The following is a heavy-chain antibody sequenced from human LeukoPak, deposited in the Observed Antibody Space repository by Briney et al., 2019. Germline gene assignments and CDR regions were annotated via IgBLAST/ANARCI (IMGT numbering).Heavy chain of an antibody. J-gene: IGHJ3*02. V-gene: IGHV3-9*01. Sequence: PGGSLRLSCAASGFTFDDYAMHWVRQAPGKGLEWVSGISWNSGSIGYADSVKGRFTISRDNAKNSLYLQMNSLRAEDTALYYCAKDAEIVVVTAAFDIWGQGTTVTVSS. CDR2: ISWNSGSI. D-gene: IGHD2-21*02. CDR3: AKDAEIVVVTAAFDI. CDR1: GFTFDDYA.